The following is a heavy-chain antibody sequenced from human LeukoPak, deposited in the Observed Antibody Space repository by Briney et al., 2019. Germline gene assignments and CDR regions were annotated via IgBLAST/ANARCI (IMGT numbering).Heavy chain of an antibody. CDR2: ISGSDGST. J-gene: IGHJ3*02. V-gene: IGHV3-23*01. Sequence: GGSLRLSCAASGFTFSNYYMSWVRQAPGKGLEWVSSISGSDGSTYYADSVKGRFTISRDNSKNTLYLPMNSLRAEDTAVYYCARVVGYNSGWYWPFDIWGQGTMVTVSS. CDR3: ARVVGYNSGWYWPFDI. CDR1: GFTFSNYY. D-gene: IGHD6-19*01.